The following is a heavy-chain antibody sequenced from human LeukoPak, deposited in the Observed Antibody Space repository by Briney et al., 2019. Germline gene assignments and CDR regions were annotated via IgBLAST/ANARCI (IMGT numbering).Heavy chain of an antibody. CDR1: GFTLSKYG. D-gene: IGHD4/OR15-4a*01. V-gene: IGHV3-30*02. J-gene: IGHJ4*02. Sequence: GGALRLSRAASGFTLSKYGMYLVRQAPGKGVGGGGFLRYDGSTAFYGDSVKGRFTMSRDISKSTLFLQMNNLRPEDTAVYYCAKDPYGGTYPSYCEYWGQGTLVTVSS. CDR3: AKDPYGGTYPSYCEY. CDR2: LRYDGSTA.